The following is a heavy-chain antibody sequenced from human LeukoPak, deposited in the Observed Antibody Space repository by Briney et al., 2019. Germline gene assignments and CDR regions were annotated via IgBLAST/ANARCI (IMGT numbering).Heavy chain of an antibody. V-gene: IGHV3-43*02. J-gene: IGHJ6*02. D-gene: IGHD3-10*01. CDR2: ISGDGGST. CDR1: GFTFDDYA. CDR3: AKDIDDYYGSGSYYNMYYYYGMDV. Sequence: GGSLRLSCAASGFTFDDYAMHWVRQAPGKGLEWVSLISGDGGSTYYADSVKGRFTISRDNSKNSLYLQMNSLRTEDTALYYCAKDIDDYYGSGSYYNMYYYYGMDVWGQGTTVTVSS.